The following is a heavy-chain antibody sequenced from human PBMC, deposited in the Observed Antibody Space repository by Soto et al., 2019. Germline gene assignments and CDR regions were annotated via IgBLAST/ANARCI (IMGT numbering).Heavy chain of an antibody. D-gene: IGHD2-15*01. Sequence: QLVESGGRGVQPGRSLRLSCEASEFTFSSYAMHWVRQAPGRGREWVALISFDGANEYYADSVKGRFIISRDNSKSMVYLQMNSLRPDDTAIYYCARPIPRWSYHYGMDVWGQGTTVTVSS. CDR3: ARPIPRWSYHYGMDV. J-gene: IGHJ6*02. CDR1: EFTFSSYA. V-gene: IGHV3-30-3*01. CDR2: ISFDGANE.